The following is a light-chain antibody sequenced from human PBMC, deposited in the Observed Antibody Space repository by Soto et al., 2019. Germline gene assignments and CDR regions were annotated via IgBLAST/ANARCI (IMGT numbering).Light chain of an antibody. J-gene: IGLJ3*02. V-gene: IGLV1-51*01. CDR1: SSKIGNNY. CDR3: GTWDNSLSSVV. Sequence: QSVLTQPPSVSAAPGQKVTISCSGSSSKIGNNYVCWYQQVPGTAPKLLIYDDNNRPSGIPDRFSVSKSGTSASLGSTGLQAGDEAGYYCGTWDNSLSSVVFGGGTKLTVL. CDR2: DDN.